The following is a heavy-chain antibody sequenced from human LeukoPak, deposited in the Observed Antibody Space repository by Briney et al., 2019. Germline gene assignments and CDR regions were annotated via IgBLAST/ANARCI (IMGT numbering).Heavy chain of an antibody. D-gene: IGHD3-3*01. Sequence: KPGGSLRLSCAASGFTFSDYYMSWLRQAPGKGLEWVSYISSSGSTIYYADSVKGRFTISRDNAKNSLSLQMNSLRAEETAVYYCAREIFWSGYYSNLHFDYWGRGAQVTVSS. CDR1: GFTFSDYY. J-gene: IGHJ4*02. V-gene: IGHV3-11*04. CDR2: ISSSGSTI. CDR3: AREIFWSGYYSNLHFDY.